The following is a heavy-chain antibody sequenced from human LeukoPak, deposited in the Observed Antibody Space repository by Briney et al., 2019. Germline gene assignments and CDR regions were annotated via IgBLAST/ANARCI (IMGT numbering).Heavy chain of an antibody. V-gene: IGHV3-21*01. J-gene: IGHJ5*02. CDR3: ARDLVREYQQLT. D-gene: IGHD2-2*01. Sequence: SGGSLRLSCAASGFTFSSYWMSWVRQAPGKGLEWVSSISSSSSYIYYADSVKGRFTISRDNAKNSLYLQMNSLRAEDTAVYYCARDLVREYQQLTWGQGTLVTVSS. CDR1: GFTFSSYW. CDR2: ISSSSSYI.